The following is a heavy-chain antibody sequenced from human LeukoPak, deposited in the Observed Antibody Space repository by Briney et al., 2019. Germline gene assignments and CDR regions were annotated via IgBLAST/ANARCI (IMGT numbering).Heavy chain of an antibody. D-gene: IGHD3-16*02. CDR2: INHSGST. CDR1: GGSFSGYY. V-gene: IGHV4-34*01. J-gene: IGHJ4*02. CDR3: ARGRTYDYVWGSYRSPFDY. Sequence: SETLSLTCAVYGGSFSGYYWSWIRQPPGKGLEWIGEINHSGSTNYNPSLKSRVTISVDTSKNQFSLKLSSVTAADTAVYYCARGRTYDYVWGSYRSPFDYRGQGTLVTVSS.